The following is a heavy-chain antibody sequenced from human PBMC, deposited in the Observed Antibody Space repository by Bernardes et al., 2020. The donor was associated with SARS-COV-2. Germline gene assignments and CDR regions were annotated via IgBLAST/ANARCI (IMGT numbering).Heavy chain of an antibody. CDR3: ARGFTMVRGVLGYGMDV. J-gene: IGHJ6*02. CDR2: INHSGTT. D-gene: IGHD3-10*01. V-gene: IGHV4-34*01. CDR1: GGSFSGYY. Sequence: PQTLSPTCAVYGGSFSGYYWSCTRQPPGKGLEWIGEINHSGTTNYNPSLKRRVTISLDTPKNQFSLKLSSATAADTAVYYCARGFTMVRGVLGYGMDVWGQGTTVTVSS.